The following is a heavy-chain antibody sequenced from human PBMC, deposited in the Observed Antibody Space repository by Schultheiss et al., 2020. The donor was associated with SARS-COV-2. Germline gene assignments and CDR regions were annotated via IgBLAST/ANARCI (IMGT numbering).Heavy chain of an antibody. CDR2: VWFDGSNK. CDR1: GFTFSSYA. Sequence: SCAASGFTFSSYAMSWVRQAPGKGLEWVAVVWFDGSNKFYADSVKGRFTISRDNSKNTLYLQMNSLRAEDTAVYYCARVGGYDSSGYYDDAFDIWGQGTMVTVSS. D-gene: IGHD3-22*01. CDR3: ARVGGYDSSGYYDDAFDI. J-gene: IGHJ3*02. V-gene: IGHV3-33*08.